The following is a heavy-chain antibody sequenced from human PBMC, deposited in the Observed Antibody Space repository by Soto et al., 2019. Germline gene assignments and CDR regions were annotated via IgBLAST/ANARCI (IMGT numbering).Heavy chain of an antibody. CDR1: GGSISSYY. CDR3: ARGVSNWNYGGHYYYGMDV. Sequence: QVQLQESGPGLVKPSETLSLTCTVSGGSISSYYWSWIRQPPGKGLEWIGYIYYSGSTNYNPSLKCRVSISVDTSKNQFSLKLSSVTAADTAVYYCARGVSNWNYGGHYYYGMDVWGQGTTVTVSS. V-gene: IGHV4-59*01. J-gene: IGHJ6*02. CDR2: IYYSGST. D-gene: IGHD1-7*01.